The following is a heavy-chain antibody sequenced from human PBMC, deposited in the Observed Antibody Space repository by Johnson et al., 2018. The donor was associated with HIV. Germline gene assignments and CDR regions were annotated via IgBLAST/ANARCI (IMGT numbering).Heavy chain of an antibody. CDR2: INWNGDST. Sequence: EVQLVESGGGVVQPGRSLRLSCAASGFTFSSYGMHWVRQAPGKGLEWVSGINWNGDSTGYADSVKGRFTISRDNAKNSLYLQMDSLRAEDTAMYYCARAKDAAYPYDAFDVWGHGTMVIVSA. J-gene: IGHJ3*01. CDR1: GFTFSSYG. CDR3: ARAKDAAYPYDAFDV. D-gene: IGHD2-15*01. V-gene: IGHV3-20*04.